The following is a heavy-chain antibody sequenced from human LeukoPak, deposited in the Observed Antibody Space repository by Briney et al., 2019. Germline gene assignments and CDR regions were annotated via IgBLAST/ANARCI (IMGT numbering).Heavy chain of an antibody. CDR1: GFSLSTSGVG. CDR2: IYWDDDK. V-gene: IGHV2-5*02. CDR3: AHSQANPPYYYGSGIA. Sequence: SGPTLVNPTQTLTLTCTFSGFSLSTSGVGVGWIRQPPGRALEWLALIYWDDDKRYSPALKSRLTSTQDTSKNEVVLTMTNMDPVDTPTYNCAHSQANPPYYYGSGIAWGQGTLVTVSS. J-gene: IGHJ5*02. D-gene: IGHD3-10*01.